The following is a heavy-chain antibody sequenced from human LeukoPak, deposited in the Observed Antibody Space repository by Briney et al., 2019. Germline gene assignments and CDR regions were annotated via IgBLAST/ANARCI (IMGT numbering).Heavy chain of an antibody. CDR2: ISGSGGST. J-gene: IGHJ4*02. CDR3: AKDLSSSWYNSVGGFNY. Sequence: GGSLRLSCAASGFTFSSYAMSWVRQAPGKGLEWVSAISGSGGSTYYADSVKGRFTISRDNSKNTLYLQMNSLRAEDTAVYYCAKDLSSSWYNSVGGFNYWGQGTLVTVSS. V-gene: IGHV3-23*01. CDR1: GFTFSSYA. D-gene: IGHD6-13*01.